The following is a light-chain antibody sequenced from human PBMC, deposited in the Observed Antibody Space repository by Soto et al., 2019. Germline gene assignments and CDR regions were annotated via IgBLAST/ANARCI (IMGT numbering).Light chain of an antibody. J-gene: IGKJ5*01. CDR3: HQYGSSPT. V-gene: IGKV3-11*01. CDR1: QTVSTF. CDR2: DAS. Sequence: EILFAQSADTLSLSPGERDTLPCRASQTVSTFLAWYQQKPGQAPRLIVYDASKRAPGIPARLIGGGSGTDFTLTVSSLEPEDFAVYYCHQYGSSPTFGQGTRLEIK.